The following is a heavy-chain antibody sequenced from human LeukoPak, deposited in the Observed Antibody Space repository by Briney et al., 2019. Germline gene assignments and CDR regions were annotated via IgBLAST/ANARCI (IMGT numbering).Heavy chain of an antibody. V-gene: IGHV3-30-3*01. CDR1: GFTFSNYA. CDR2: ISYDGSNT. D-gene: IGHD5-18*01. J-gene: IGHJ4*02. CDR3: ARDFSSAMVTLPFDY. Sequence: GGSLRLSCAASGFTFSNYAIHWVRQAPGKGLEWVAVISYDGSNTYYADSVKGRFTISRDNSKNTLYLQMNSLRAEDTAVYYCARDFSSAMVTLPFDYWGQGTLVTVSS.